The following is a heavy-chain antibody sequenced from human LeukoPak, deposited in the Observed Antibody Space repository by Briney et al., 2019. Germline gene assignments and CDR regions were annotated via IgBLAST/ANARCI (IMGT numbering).Heavy chain of an antibody. J-gene: IGHJ4*02. V-gene: IGHV3-64*01. CDR2: ISSNGGST. Sequence: PGGSLRLSCAASGFTFSSYAMPWVRQAPGKGLKYVSAISSNGGSTYYANSVKGRFTISRDNSKNTLYLQMGSLRAEDMAVYYCARVLGFGESHFDYWGQGTLVTVSS. D-gene: IGHD3-10*01. CDR3: ARVLGFGESHFDY. CDR1: GFTFSSYA.